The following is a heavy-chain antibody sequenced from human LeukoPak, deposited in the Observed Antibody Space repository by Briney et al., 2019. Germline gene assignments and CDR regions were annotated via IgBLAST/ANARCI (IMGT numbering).Heavy chain of an antibody. CDR2: ISGSGGST. J-gene: IGHJ4*02. V-gene: IGHV3-23*01. D-gene: IGHD3-16*02. Sequence: GGSLRLSCAASGFTFSSYAMSWARQAPGKGLEWVSAISGSGGSTYYADSVKGRFTISRDNSKNTLYLQMNSLRAEDTAVYYCAKEADLYDYVWGSYRPTYYFDYWGQGTLVTVSS. CDR1: GFTFSSYA. CDR3: AKEADLYDYVWGSYRPTYYFDY.